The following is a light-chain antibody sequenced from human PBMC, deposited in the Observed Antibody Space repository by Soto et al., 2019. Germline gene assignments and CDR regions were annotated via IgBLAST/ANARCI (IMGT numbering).Light chain of an antibody. V-gene: IGKV1-12*01. J-gene: IGKJ1*01. CDR1: QGISSW. CDR2: AAS. CDR3: QQYGSSPWT. Sequence: DIQMTQSPSSVSSSVGDRVTITCRASQGISSWLAWYQQKPGKAPKLLIYAASSLQSGVPSRFSGSGSGTDFTLTISRLEPEDFAVYYCQQYGSSPWTFGQGTKVEIK.